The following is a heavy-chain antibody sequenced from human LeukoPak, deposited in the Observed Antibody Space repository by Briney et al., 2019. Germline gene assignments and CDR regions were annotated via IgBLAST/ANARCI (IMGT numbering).Heavy chain of an antibody. CDR2: ISWNSGSI. Sequence: GGSLRLSCAASGFTFDDYAMHWVRQAPGKGLEWVSGISWNSGSIGYADSVKGRFTISRDNAKNSLYLQMNSLRAEDTALYYCAKGVYCGGDCYSGYFDYWGQGTLVTVSS. CDR3: AKGVYCGGDCYSGYFDY. D-gene: IGHD2-21*02. V-gene: IGHV3-9*01. J-gene: IGHJ4*02. CDR1: GFTFDDYA.